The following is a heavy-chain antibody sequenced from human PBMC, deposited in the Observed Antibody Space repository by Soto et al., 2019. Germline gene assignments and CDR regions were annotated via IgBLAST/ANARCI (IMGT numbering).Heavy chain of an antibody. Sequence: SETLSLTCTVSGGSISSYYWSWIRQPPGKGLEWIGYIYYSGSTNYNPSLKSRVTISVDTSKNQFSLKLSSVTAADTAVYYCARLEVVASYAFDIWGQGTMGTVSS. V-gene: IGHV4-59*08. D-gene: IGHD2-15*01. CDR3: ARLEVVASYAFDI. J-gene: IGHJ3*02. CDR2: IYYSGST. CDR1: GGSISSYY.